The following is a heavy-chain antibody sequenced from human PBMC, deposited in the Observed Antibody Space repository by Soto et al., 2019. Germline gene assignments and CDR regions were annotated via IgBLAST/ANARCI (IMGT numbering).Heavy chain of an antibody. CDR1: GGSISSGGYY. J-gene: IGHJ6*02. CDR2: IYYSGST. D-gene: IGHD6-6*01. CDR3: ARFYSSSSWDYYYGMDV. Sequence: QVQLQESGPGLVKPSQTLSLTCTVSGGSISSGGYYWSWIRQHPGKGLEWIGYIYYSGSTYYNPYLKSRVTISVDTSKKQFSLKLSSVTAADTAVYYCARFYSSSSWDYYYGMDVWGQGTTVTVSS. V-gene: IGHV4-31*03.